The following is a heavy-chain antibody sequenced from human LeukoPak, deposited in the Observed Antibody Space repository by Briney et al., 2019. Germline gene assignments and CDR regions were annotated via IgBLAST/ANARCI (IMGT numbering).Heavy chain of an antibody. CDR2: INPNSGGT. D-gene: IGHD3/OR15-3a*01. J-gene: IGHJ4*02. CDR3: ARGWTHKYYFDY. CDR1: GYTFTGYY. Sequence: ASVKVSCKASGYTFTGYYMHWVRQAPGQGLEWMGWINPNSGGTNYAQKFQGWVAMTRDTSISTAYMELSRLRSDDTAVYYCARGWTHKYYFDYWGQGTLVTVSS. V-gene: IGHV1-2*04.